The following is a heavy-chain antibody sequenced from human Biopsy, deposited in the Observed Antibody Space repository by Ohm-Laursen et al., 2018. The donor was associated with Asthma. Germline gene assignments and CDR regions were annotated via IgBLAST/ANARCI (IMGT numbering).Heavy chain of an antibody. CDR2: IDWEEDK. CDR1: GFSLSSSGAN. Sequence: TQTLTLTCSFSGFSLSSSGANVNWIRQPPGKALEWLARIDWEEDKFYSTSLRTRLTISKGSSEDQVVLTMTNMGPVDTAPYYCTRHNDYWGPGILVTASS. V-gene: IGHV2-70D*14. J-gene: IGHJ4*02. D-gene: IGHD1-14*01. CDR3: TRHNDY.